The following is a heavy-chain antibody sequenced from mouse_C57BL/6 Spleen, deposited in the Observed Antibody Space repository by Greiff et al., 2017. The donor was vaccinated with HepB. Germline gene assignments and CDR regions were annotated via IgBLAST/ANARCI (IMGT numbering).Heavy chain of an antibody. CDR1: GYTFTSYT. CDR2: INPSSGYT. CDR3: AVDSSGYLFAY. Sequence: VQLQQSGAELARPGASVKMSCKASGYTFTSYTMHWVKQRPGQGLEWIGYINPSSGYTKYNQKFKDKATLTADKSSSTAYMQLSSLTSEDSAVYYCAVDSSGYLFAYWGQRTLVTVSA. J-gene: IGHJ3*01. D-gene: IGHD3-2*02. V-gene: IGHV1-4*01.